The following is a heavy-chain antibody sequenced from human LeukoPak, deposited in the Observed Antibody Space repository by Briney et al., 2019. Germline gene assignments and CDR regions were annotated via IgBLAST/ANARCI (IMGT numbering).Heavy chain of an antibody. V-gene: IGHV5-51*01. CDR1: GYSFTSYW. J-gene: IGHJ4*02. CDR3: ARLRGGELSKYYFDY. CDR2: IYPGDSDT. Sequence: GESLKISCKGSGYSFTSYWIGWVRQMPGKGLEWMGIIYPGDSDTRYSPSFQGQVTMSADKSISTAYLQWSSLKASDTAMYYCARLRGGELSKYYFDYWGQGTLVTISS. D-gene: IGHD3-10*01.